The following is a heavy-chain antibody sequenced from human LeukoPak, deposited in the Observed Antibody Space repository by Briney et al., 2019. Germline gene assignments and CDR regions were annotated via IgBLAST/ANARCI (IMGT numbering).Heavy chain of an antibody. CDR1: GFSFSSYS. D-gene: IGHD6-19*01. V-gene: IGHV3-21*01. Sequence: GGSLRLSCAASGFSFSSYSMNWVRQAPGKGLEWVSSISTSSSYIYYADSVKGRFTISRDNTKKSLYLQMNSLRADDTAVYYCARGASVVAGNDNAFDIWGQGTMVTVSS. J-gene: IGHJ3*02. CDR3: ARGASVVAGNDNAFDI. CDR2: ISTSSSYI.